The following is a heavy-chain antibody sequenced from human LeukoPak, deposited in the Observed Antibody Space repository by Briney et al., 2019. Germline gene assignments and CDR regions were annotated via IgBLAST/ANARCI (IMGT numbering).Heavy chain of an antibody. V-gene: IGHV1-2*02. CDR3: ARDGTMSTRAPGGVPDY. CDR1: GYTFTDYY. CDR2: INPNSGDT. J-gene: IGHJ4*02. D-gene: IGHD3-10*02. Sequence: ASVKVSCKASGYTFTDYYMHWVRQAPGQGLEWMGWINPNSGDTYYAPKFQGRVTMTRGTSISTAYMELSRLRSDDTAVYYCARDGTMSTRAPGGVPDYWGQGTLVTVSS.